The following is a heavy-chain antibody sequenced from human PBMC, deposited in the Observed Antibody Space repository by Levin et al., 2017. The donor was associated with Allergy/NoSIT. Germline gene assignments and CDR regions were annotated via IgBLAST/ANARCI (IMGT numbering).Heavy chain of an antibody. CDR3: ARGEMNYDILTGYPGLHFDY. V-gene: IGHV4-34*01. D-gene: IGHD3-9*01. CDR1: GGSFSGYY. CDR2: INHSGST. J-gene: IGHJ4*02. Sequence: PSETLSLTCAVYGGSFSGYYWSWIRQPPGKGLEWIGEINHSGSTNYNPSLKSRVTISVDTSKNQFSLKLSSVTAADTAVYYCARGEMNYDILTGYPGLHFDYWGQGTLVTVSS.